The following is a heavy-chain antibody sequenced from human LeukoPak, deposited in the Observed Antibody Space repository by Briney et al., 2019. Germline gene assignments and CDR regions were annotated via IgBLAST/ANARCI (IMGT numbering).Heavy chain of an antibody. CDR2: IGTAGDT. CDR1: GFTFSSYD. D-gene: IGHD2-15*01. V-gene: IGHV3-13*01. J-gene: IGHJ3*02. CDR3: ARGSYCSGGACSPVGAFDI. Sequence: GGSLRLSCVASGFTFSSYDMHWVRQAPGKGLEWVSGIGTAGDTYYPGSIKGRFTFSRENAKNSLFLQMNGLRVGDTAVYYCARGSYCSGGACSPVGAFDIWGQGTVVTVSS.